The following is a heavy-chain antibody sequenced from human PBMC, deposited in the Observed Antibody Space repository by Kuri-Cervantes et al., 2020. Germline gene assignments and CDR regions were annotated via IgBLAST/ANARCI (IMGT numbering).Heavy chain of an antibody. Sequence: GSLRLSCAVSGGSISSSNWWSWVRQPPGKGLEWIGEIYHSGSTNYNPSLKSRVTISVDKSKNQFSLKLSSVTAADTAVYYCAREMTTATTTLDYWGQGTLVTVSS. D-gene: IGHD4-17*01. CDR2: IYHSGST. V-gene: IGHV4-4*02. CDR3: AREMTTATTTLDY. CDR1: GGSISSSNW. J-gene: IGHJ4*02.